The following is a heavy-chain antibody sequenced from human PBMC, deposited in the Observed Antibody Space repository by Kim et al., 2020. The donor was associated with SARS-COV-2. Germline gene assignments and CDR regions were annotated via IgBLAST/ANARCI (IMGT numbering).Heavy chain of an antibody. CDR2: ISYDGSNK. CDR1: GFTFSSYA. CDR3: AREARLGWFDP. Sequence: GGSLRLSCAASGFTFSSYAMHWVRQAPGKGLEWVAVISYDGSNKYYADSVKGRFTISRDNSKNTLYLQMNSLRAEDTAVYYCAREARLGWFDPWGQGTLV. V-gene: IGHV3-30-3*01. D-gene: IGHD3-10*01. J-gene: IGHJ5*02.